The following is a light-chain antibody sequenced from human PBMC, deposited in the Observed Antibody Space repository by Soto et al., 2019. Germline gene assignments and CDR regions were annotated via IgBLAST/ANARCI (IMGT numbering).Light chain of an antibody. J-gene: IGLJ1*01. Sequence: QSVLTQPPSVSAAPGQRVTISCSGSSSNIGGNSVSWYQQPPGTAPKLLIYDDDKRPSGIPDRFSDSKSGTSATLGITGFQTGDEADHYCGSWDSSLSAYVFGTGTKVTVL. CDR1: SSNIGGNS. CDR3: GSWDSSLSAYV. V-gene: IGLV1-51*01. CDR2: DDD.